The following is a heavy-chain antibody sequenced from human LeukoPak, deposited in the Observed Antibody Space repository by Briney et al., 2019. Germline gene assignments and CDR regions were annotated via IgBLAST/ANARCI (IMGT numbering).Heavy chain of an antibody. D-gene: IGHD1-26*01. Sequence: GSLRLSCATSGVIFSSNGMHWVRQAPGKGLEWVAFIRYDGINEYYADSVKGRFTISRDNSNNMLYLQMNSLRAEDTAVYYCAKTSSGRYYFDYWGQGTLVTVSS. CDR3: AKTSSGRYYFDY. J-gene: IGHJ4*02. CDR1: GVIFSSNG. V-gene: IGHV3-30*02. CDR2: IRYDGINE.